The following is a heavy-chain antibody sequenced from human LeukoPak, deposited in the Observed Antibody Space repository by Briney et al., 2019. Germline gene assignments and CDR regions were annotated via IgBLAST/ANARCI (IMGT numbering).Heavy chain of an antibody. Sequence: GGSLRLSCAASGFTFSSYEMNWVRQAPGKGLEWVSYISSSGSTINYADSVKGRFTISRDNAKNSLYLQMNSLRAEDTAVYYCARGGGQWLVRGDYWGQGTLVTVSS. CDR2: ISSSGSTI. J-gene: IGHJ4*02. D-gene: IGHD6-19*01. V-gene: IGHV3-48*03. CDR1: GFTFSSYE. CDR3: ARGGGQWLVRGDY.